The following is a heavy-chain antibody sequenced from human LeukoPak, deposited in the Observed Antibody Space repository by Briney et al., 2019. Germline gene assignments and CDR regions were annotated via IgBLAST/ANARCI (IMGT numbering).Heavy chain of an antibody. CDR1: GYSFTSYW. Sequence: GESLKISCKTSGYSFTSYWIGWVRHMPGKGLEWMGFIYPSDSDTRYSPSFQGQVTISADRSITTAYLQWSSLKASDTAIYYCARRLKISQGGTTDYWGQGTLVTVSS. D-gene: IGHD1-1*01. CDR3: ARRLKISQGGTTDY. V-gene: IGHV5-51*01. J-gene: IGHJ4*02. CDR2: IYPSDSDT.